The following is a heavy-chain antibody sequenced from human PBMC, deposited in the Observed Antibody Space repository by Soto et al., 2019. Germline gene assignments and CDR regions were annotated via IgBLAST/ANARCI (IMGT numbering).Heavy chain of an antibody. V-gene: IGHV5-51*01. J-gene: IGHJ6*02. CDR1: GYSFASYW. CDR3: ARSIAARPNYYGMDV. D-gene: IGHD6-6*01. Sequence: GESLKISCRGSGYSFASYWIGWVRQMPGKGLEWMGIIYPGDSDTRYSPSFQGQVTISADKSISTAYLQWSSLKASDIAMYYCARSIAARPNYYGMDVWGQGTTVTVSS. CDR2: IYPGDSDT.